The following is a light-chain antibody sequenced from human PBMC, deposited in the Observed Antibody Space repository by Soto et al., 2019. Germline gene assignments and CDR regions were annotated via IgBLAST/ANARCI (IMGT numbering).Light chain of an antibody. CDR1: QSLVYSDGNTY. CDR2: NVS. J-gene: IGKJ5*01. V-gene: IGKV2-30*01. CDR3: MQGAHWPPIT. Sequence: DVVMTQSPLSLPVTLEQPASISCRSSQSLVYSDGNTYLNWFQQSPGQSPRRLIYNVSKRDSVVPDRFSGSGSGTDFTLKISMVVVVDVGVYLCMQGAHWPPITFGPGTRLEIK.